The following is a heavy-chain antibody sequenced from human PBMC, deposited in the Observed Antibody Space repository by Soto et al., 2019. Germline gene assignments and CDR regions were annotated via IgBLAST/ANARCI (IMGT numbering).Heavy chain of an antibody. J-gene: IGHJ3*01. CDR1: GFTFSSYA. V-gene: IGHV3-64D*06. CDR3: VKLDEILYGYYDAFDV. Sequence: VGSLRLSCSASGFTFSSYALHWVRQAPGKGLEYVSVISPDGGSTYYADSVKGRFTVSRDNSKNTLYLQMSSLRAEDTAIYYCVKLDEILYGYYDAFDVWGQGTMVTVSS. D-gene: IGHD3-9*01. CDR2: ISPDGGST.